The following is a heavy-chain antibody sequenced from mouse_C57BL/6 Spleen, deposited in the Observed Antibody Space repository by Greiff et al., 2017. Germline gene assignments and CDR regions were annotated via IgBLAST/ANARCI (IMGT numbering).Heavy chain of an antibody. CDR1: GYSFTDYN. J-gene: IGHJ2*01. CDR3: ARGDYYGSSYVGFDY. CDR2: INPNYGTT. Sequence: VQLQQSGPELVKPGASVKISCKASGYSFTDYNMNWVKQSYGKSLEWIGVINPNYGTTSYNQKFKGKATLTVDQSSSTAYMQLNSLTSEDSAVYYCARGDYYGSSYVGFDYWGQGTTLTVSS. D-gene: IGHD1-1*01. V-gene: IGHV1-39*01.